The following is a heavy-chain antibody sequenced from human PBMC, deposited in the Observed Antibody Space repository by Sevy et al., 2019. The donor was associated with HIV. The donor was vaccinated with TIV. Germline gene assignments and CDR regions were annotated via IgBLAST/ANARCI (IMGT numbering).Heavy chain of an antibody. Sequence: GESLKISCQGSGYSFTTYWIGWVRQMPGKGLEWMGIIYPGDSETSYSPSFQGQVSISADKSISTAYLQWTSLKASDTAIYLCARRRYDSTGYPLYFLDHWGQGTLVTVSS. J-gene: IGHJ4*02. CDR3: ARRRYDSTGYPLYFLDH. D-gene: IGHD3-22*01. CDR2: IYPGDSET. CDR1: GYSFTTYW. V-gene: IGHV5-51*01.